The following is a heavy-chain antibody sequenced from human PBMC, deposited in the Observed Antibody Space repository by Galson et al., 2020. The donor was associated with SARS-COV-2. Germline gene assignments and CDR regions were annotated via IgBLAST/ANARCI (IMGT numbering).Heavy chain of an antibody. J-gene: IGHJ6*02. D-gene: IGHD3-22*01. Sequence: GASVKVSCKVSGYTLTELSMHWVRQAPGKGLEWMGGFDPEDGETIYAQKFQGRVTMTRNTSISTAYMELSSLRSEDTAVYYCASATPLPYDSSGYHSDYYYGMDVWGQGTTVTVSS. CDR1: GYTLTELS. CDR2: FDPEDGET. CDR3: ASATPLPYDSSGYHSDYYYGMDV. V-gene: IGHV1-24*01.